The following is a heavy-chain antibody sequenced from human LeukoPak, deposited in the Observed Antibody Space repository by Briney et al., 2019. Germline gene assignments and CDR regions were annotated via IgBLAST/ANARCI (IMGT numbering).Heavy chain of an antibody. Sequence: PGGSLRLSCAASGFTFSDYAMNWVRQAPGKGLEWVSTIIGRGDNTFYAASAKGRFTISRDNSMNTLYLQMNSLIAEDTAVYYCAKDPEWVRGISHFDYWGQGTLVTVSS. CDR2: IIGRGDNT. D-gene: IGHD3-10*01. CDR1: GFTFSDYA. CDR3: AKDPEWVRGISHFDY. V-gene: IGHV3-23*01. J-gene: IGHJ4*02.